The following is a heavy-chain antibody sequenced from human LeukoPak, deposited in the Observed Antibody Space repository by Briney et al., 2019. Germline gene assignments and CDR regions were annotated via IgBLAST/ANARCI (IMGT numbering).Heavy chain of an antibody. CDR3: ARAASVYCSSTSCYFDYYYMDV. CDR1: GFTFSSYA. CDR2: ISGSGGNT. Sequence: GGSLRLSCAASGFTFSSYAMNWVRQAPGKGLEWVSAISGSGGNTYYADSVKGRFTISRDNAKNSLYLQMNSLRAEDTAVYYCARAASVYCSSTSCYFDYYYMDVWGKGTTVTISS. V-gene: IGHV3-23*01. J-gene: IGHJ6*03. D-gene: IGHD2-2*01.